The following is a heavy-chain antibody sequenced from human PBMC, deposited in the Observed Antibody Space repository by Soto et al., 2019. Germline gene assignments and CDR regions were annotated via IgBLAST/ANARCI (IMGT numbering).Heavy chain of an antibody. CDR3: AKNRQFRSYYESAGHYDN. Sequence: GGSLRVSCVAAGFPFKNYDRRWIRQDPGKGLEWVSGISGSGGVTYYADSVKGRFTISRDNSKNTLYLQMNSLRAEDTAIYYCAKNRQFRSYYESAGHYDNWGQGTLVTVSS. V-gene: IGHV3-23*01. D-gene: IGHD3-10*01. CDR2: ISGSGGVT. J-gene: IGHJ4*02. CDR1: GFPFKNYD.